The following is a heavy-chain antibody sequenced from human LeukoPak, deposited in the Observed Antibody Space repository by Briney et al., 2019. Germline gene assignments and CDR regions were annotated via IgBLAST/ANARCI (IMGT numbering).Heavy chain of an antibody. Sequence: GGSLRLSCAASGFTFSSYSMNWVRQAPGKGLEWVSYISSSGITKNHADSLKGRFTISRDNSKNSLYLQMNSLRVEDTALYYCARRPYYYDSLDYWGQGTLVTVSS. J-gene: IGHJ4*02. D-gene: IGHD3-22*01. CDR2: ISSSGITK. CDR1: GFTFSSYS. V-gene: IGHV3-48*04. CDR3: ARRPYYYDSLDY.